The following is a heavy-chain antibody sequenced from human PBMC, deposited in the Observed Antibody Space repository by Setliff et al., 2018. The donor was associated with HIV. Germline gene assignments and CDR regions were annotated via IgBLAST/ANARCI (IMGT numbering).Heavy chain of an antibody. CDR2: IRPDASNK. Sequence: GGSLRLSCEASGLTFSTSYMTWLRQAPGKGLEWVAGIRPDASNKYYVDSVKGRFTISRDNVKNSVYLQMNSLRAEDTALYYCARRQGGRPDAFDIWGQGTMVTVSS. CDR1: GLTFSTSY. J-gene: IGHJ3*02. D-gene: IGHD1-26*01. V-gene: IGHV3-7*03. CDR3: ARRQGGRPDAFDI.